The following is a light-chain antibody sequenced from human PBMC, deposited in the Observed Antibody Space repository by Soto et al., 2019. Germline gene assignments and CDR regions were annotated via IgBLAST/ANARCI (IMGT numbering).Light chain of an antibody. J-gene: IGKJ2*01. CDR1: QSISTY. V-gene: IGKV1-39*01. Sequence: DIQMTQSPSSLSASVGDRVTITCRASQSISTYLNWYQQKPGKAPKLLIYAASSLQRGVPSRFSGSGSGTDFTLTISSLQPEDFATYYCQQSYRNLPYTFGQGTKLEIK. CDR3: QQSYRNLPYT. CDR2: AAS.